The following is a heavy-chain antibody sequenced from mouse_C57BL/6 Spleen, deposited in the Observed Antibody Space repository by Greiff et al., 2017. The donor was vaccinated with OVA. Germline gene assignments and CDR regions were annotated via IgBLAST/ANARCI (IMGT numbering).Heavy chain of an antibody. CDR2: ISGGGGNT. CDR1: GFTFSSYT. V-gene: IGHV5-9*01. Sequence: EVHLVESGGGLVKPGGSLKLSCAASGFTFSSYTMSWVRQTPEKRLEWVATISGGGGNTYYPDSVKGRFTISRANAKNTLYLQMSSLRSEDTALYYCARHQRLNYFDYWGQGTTLTVSS. J-gene: IGHJ2*01. CDR3: ARHQRLNYFDY.